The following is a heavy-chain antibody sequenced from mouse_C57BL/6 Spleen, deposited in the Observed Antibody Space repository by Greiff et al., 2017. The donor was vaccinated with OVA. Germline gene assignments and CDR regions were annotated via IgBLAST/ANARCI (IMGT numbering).Heavy chain of an antibody. J-gene: IGHJ2*01. Sequence: QVQLQQPGAELVKPGASVKLSCKASGYTFTSYWMHWVKQRPGRGLEWIGRIAPNSGGTKYTEKFKSKATLTVDKPSSTADMQISSLTSEDSAVYYCARAIYDGYYNFDYGGQGTTLTVAS. CDR1: GYTFTSYW. D-gene: IGHD2-3*01. CDR2: IAPNSGGT. V-gene: IGHV1-72*01. CDR3: ARAIYDGYYNFDY.